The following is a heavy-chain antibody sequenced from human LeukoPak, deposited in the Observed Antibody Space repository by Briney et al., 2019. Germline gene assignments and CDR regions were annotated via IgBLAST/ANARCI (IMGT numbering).Heavy chain of an antibody. CDR2: IYTSGST. D-gene: IGHD6-13*01. CDR1: GGSISSYY. CDR3: AREGIAAARNAFDI. J-gene: IGHJ3*02. Sequence: SETLSLTCTVSGGSISSYYWSWIRQPAGKGLEWIGRIYTSGSTNYNPSLKSRVTISVDTSKNQFSLKLSSVTAADTAVYYCAREGIAAARNAFDIWGQGTMVTVSS. V-gene: IGHV4-4*07.